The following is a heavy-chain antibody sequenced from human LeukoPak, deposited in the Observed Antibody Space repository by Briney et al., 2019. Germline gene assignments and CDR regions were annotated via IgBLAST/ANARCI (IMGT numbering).Heavy chain of an antibody. J-gene: IGHJ4*02. CDR2: INHSGST. CDR1: GFTFSSYA. CDR3: ARVGDGYNDLDY. D-gene: IGHD5-12*01. V-gene: IGHV4-34*01. Sequence: GSLRLSCAASGFTFSSYAMSWVRQPPGKGLEWIGEINHSGSTNYNPSLKSRVTISVDTSKNQFSLKLSSVTAADTAVYYCARVGDGYNDLDYWGQGTLVTVSS.